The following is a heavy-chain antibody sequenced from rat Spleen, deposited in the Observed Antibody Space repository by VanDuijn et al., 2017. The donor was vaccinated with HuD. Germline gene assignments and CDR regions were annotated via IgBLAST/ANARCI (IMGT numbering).Heavy chain of an antibody. CDR2: ISYDGGST. Sequence: EVQLVESGGGLVQPGRSLKLSCAASGFTFSDYYMAWVRQAPTKGLEWVASISYDGGSTYYRDSVKGRFTISRDNAENTAYLQMNSLWSEDTATYYCARSEGVHYYLPFADWGQGTLVTVSP. CDR1: GFTFSDYY. J-gene: IGHJ3*01. D-gene: IGHD1-11*01. CDR3: ARSEGVHYYLPFAD. V-gene: IGHV5-20*01.